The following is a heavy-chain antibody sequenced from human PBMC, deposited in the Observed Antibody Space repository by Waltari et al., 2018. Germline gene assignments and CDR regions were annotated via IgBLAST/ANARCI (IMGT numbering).Heavy chain of an antibody. D-gene: IGHD3-10*01. V-gene: IGHV1-46*01. J-gene: IGHJ4*02. CDR1: GYTFTSYY. CDR3: ARGPYGSGIVYYFDY. CDR2: SNPRGGST. Sequence: QVQLVQSGAEVKKPGASVKVSCKASGYTFTSYYMHWVRQAPGQGLEWMGISNPRGGSTSYAQKFQGRVTMTRDTSTSTVYMELSSLRSEDTAVYYCARGPYGSGIVYYFDYWGQGTLVTVSS.